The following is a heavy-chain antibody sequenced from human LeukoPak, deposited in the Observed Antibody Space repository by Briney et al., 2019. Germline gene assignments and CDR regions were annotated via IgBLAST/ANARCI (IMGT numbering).Heavy chain of an antibody. CDR2: TYYRSKWYK. V-gene: IGHV6-1*01. CDR1: GDSVSSNSAT. J-gene: IGHJ1*01. Sequence: SQTLSLTCAISGDSVSSNSATWNWIRQSPSRGLEWLGRTYYRSKWYKYYAVSVKGRVTINPDTSKNQFSLQLSSVTPEDTAVYYCARGPSYFQHWGQGTLVTVSS. CDR3: ARGPSYFQH.